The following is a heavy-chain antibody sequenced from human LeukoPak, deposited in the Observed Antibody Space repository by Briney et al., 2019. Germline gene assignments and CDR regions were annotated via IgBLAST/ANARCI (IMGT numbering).Heavy chain of an antibody. CDR1: GFTFSSYS. Sequence: GGSLRRSCAASGFTFSSYSTNWVRQAPGKGLEWVSSISSSGAYIFYADSVKGRFTISRDNAKNSLYLQMSSLRAEDTAVYYCAREPTTVSPPGWGQGTLVTVSS. V-gene: IGHV3-21*01. D-gene: IGHD4-11*01. J-gene: IGHJ4*02. CDR2: ISSSGAYI. CDR3: AREPTTVSPPG.